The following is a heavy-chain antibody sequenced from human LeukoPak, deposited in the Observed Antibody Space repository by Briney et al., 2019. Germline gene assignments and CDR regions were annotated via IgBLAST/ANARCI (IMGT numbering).Heavy chain of an antibody. D-gene: IGHD6-19*01. J-gene: IGHJ4*02. CDR2: ISSRSSYI. V-gene: IGHV3-21*05. CDR3: ARDLGDDSGWTWGY. CDR1: GFTFSNYS. Sequence: GGSLRLSCAASGFTFSNYSMNWVRLAPGRGLEWVSFISSRSSYIYYADSVEGRFTIPRDNAKNTLHLPMNSLRVEDTAVYYCARDLGDDSGWTWGYRGQGTLVTVSS.